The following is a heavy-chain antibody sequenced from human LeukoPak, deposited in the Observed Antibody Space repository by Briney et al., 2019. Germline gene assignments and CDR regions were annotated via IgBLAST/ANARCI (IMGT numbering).Heavy chain of an antibody. Sequence: PGRSLRLFCASSGFIFSHYGMQWVRQAPGKRLEWVAVIWYDGSNKYYADSVKGRFTISRDSSKNTLYLQMNSLRAEDTGVYYCVRVRQQHYFDYLGQGTLVTVSS. D-gene: IGHD6-13*01. CDR2: IWYDGSNK. V-gene: IGHV3-33*01. J-gene: IGHJ4*02. CDR3: VRVRQQHYFDY. CDR1: GFIFSHYG.